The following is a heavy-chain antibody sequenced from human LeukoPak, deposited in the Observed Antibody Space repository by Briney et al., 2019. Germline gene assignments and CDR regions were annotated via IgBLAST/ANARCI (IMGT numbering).Heavy chain of an antibody. CDR3: ARDWWRVDIAARPGVIANEVYFDY. V-gene: IGHV3-11*01. Sequence: GGSLRLSCAASGFTFSDYYMSWIRQAPGKGLEWVSYISSSGSTIYYADSVKGRFTISRDNAKNSLYLQMNSLRAEDTAVYYCARDWWRVDIAARPGVIANEVYFDYWGQGTLVTVSS. CDR2: ISSSGSTI. CDR1: GFTFSDYY. J-gene: IGHJ4*02. D-gene: IGHD6-6*01.